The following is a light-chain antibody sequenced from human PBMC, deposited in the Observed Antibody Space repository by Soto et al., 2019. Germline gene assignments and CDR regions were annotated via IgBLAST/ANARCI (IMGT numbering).Light chain of an antibody. CDR1: QSISSW. CDR2: DAS. V-gene: IGKV1-5*01. J-gene: IGKJ4*01. CDR3: QQYDNDKPLT. Sequence: DIQMTQSPSTLSASVGDRVTITCRASQSISSWLAWYQQKPGKAPKLLIFDASSLESGTPSRFSGRRSGTQCTLTIIVLQPDDFATYYCQQYDNDKPLTFGGGTKVDIK.